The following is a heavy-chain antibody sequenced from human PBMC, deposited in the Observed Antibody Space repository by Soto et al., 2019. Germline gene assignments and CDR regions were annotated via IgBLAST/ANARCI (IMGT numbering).Heavy chain of an antibody. CDR2: IYYSGSP. J-gene: IGHJ4*02. D-gene: IGHD6-6*01. V-gene: IGHV4-31*03. CDR3: ARDGVGSSSSPFDY. Sequence: SETLPLTCTLSAGPLSSGSYYWSWIRQHPAKGLEWIGYIYYSGSPYYNPSLKSRVTISVDTSKSQFSLKLSSVTAADTAVYYWARDGVGSSSSPFDYWGQGTLVTVSS. CDR1: AGPLSSGSYY.